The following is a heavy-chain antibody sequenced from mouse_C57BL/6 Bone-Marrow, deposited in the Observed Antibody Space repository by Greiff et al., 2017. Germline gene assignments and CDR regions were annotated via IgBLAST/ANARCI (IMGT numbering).Heavy chain of an antibody. J-gene: IGHJ4*01. CDR3: ASSYYGMDY. CDR2: ISSGSSTI. Sequence: EVKLVESGGGLVKPGGSLKLSCAASGFTFSDYGMHWVRQAPEKGLEWVGYISSGSSTIYYADTVKGRFTISRDNAKNTLFLQLTSLGAEDTAMYYCASSYYGMDYWGQGTSVTVSS. V-gene: IGHV5-17*01. CDR1: GFTFSDYG.